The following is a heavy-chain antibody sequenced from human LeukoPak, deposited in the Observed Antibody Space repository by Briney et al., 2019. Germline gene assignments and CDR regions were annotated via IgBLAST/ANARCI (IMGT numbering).Heavy chain of an antibody. Sequence: GGSLRLSCAVSGFTFSRHGMSWVRRAPGKGLEWVSTISGSGDSTYYADSVKGRFTISRDNSKNMVFLQMDSLRVEDTAAYYCAKLNSYGDYWGQGTLVTISS. D-gene: IGHD5-18*01. CDR3: AKLNSYGDY. V-gene: IGHV3-23*01. CDR1: GFTFSRHG. CDR2: ISGSGDST. J-gene: IGHJ4*02.